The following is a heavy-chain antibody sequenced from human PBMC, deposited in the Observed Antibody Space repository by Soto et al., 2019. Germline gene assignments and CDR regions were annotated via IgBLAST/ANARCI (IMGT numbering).Heavy chain of an antibody. V-gene: IGHV3-30*18. CDR3: AKDMTSLESAEQARDAFDI. CDR1: GFTFSSYG. D-gene: IGHD2-2*01. CDR2: ISYDGSNK. Sequence: GGSLRLSCAASGFTFSSYGMHWVRQAPGKGLEWVAVISYDGSNKYYADSVKGRFTISRSNSKNTLYRQMNSLRAGDTAVYYCAKDMTSLESAEQARDAFDIWGQGTMVTVSS. J-gene: IGHJ3*02.